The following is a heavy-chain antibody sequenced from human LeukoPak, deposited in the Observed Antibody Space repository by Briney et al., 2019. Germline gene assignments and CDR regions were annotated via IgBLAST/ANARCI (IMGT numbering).Heavy chain of an antibody. D-gene: IGHD2-21*02. Sequence: GGSLRLSCAASGFSVSSNYMSWVRQAPGKGLEWVSVIYSGGSTYYADSVKGRFTISRDNSKNTLYLQMKSLGAEDTAVYYCARTDGTAPAEDFQHWGQGTLVTVSS. CDR2: IYSGGST. CDR3: ARTDGTAPAEDFQH. J-gene: IGHJ1*01. CDR1: GFSVSSNY. V-gene: IGHV3-53*01.